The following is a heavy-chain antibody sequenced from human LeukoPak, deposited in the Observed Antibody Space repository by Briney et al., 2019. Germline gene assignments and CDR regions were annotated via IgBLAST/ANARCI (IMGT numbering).Heavy chain of an antibody. J-gene: IGHJ6*03. CDR2: ISGSNGNT. Sequence: ASVKVSCKASGYTFTRYGMSWVRQAPGQGLEWMGWISGSNGNTNYAQKLQGRVTMTTDTSTSTAYMELRSLRSDDAAVYYCARGGAVRGVIPYGYYYYMDVWGKGTTVTISS. CDR1: GYTFTRYG. V-gene: IGHV1-18*01. D-gene: IGHD3-10*01. CDR3: ARGGAVRGVIPYGYYYYMDV.